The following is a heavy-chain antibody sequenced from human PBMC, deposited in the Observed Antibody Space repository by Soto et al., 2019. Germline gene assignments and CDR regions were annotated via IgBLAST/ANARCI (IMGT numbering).Heavy chain of an antibody. Sequence: PSETLSLTCTVSGGSISSGGYYWSWIRQHPGTGLEWIGYIYYSGSTNYNPSLKSRVTISVDTSKNQFSLKLSSLTAADTAVYYCASGGYGFDYWGQGTLVTVSS. V-gene: IGHV4-61*08. CDR3: ASGGYGFDY. CDR1: GGSISSGGYY. CDR2: IYYSGST. J-gene: IGHJ4*02. D-gene: IGHD5-12*01.